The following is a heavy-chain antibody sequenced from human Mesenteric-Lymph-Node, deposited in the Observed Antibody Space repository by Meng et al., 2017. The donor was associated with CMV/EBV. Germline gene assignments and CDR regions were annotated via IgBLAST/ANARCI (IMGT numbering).Heavy chain of an antibody. CDR1: GFSFSTYP. CDR2: IYSDDRST. D-gene: IGHD3-3*01. CDR3: AKDVEGFLQQAFDY. J-gene: IGHJ4*02. Sequence: GESLKISCAASGFSFSTYPMTWVRQAPGKGLEWVSVIYSDDRSTSYAESVKGRFTISRDNSKNTLYLQMNSLTAEDTAVYYCAKDVEGFLQQAFDYWGQGTLVTVSS. V-gene: IGHV3-23*03.